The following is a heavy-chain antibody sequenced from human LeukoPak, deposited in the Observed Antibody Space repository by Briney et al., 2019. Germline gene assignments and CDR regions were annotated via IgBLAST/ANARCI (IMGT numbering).Heavy chain of an antibody. CDR1: GGSISRYY. Sequence: SETLSLTCTVSGGSISRYYWSWIRQPAGKGLEWIGRIYTSGSTNYNPSLKSRVTMSVDTSKNQFSLKLSSVTAADTAVYYCARSNRGSSPNYYYYMDVWGKGTTVTVSS. CDR2: IYTSGST. J-gene: IGHJ6*03. CDR3: ARSNRGSSPNYYYYMDV. D-gene: IGHD6-6*01. V-gene: IGHV4-4*07.